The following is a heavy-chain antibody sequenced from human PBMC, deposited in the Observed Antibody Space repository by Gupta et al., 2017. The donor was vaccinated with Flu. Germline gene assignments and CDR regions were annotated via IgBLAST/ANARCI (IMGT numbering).Heavy chain of an antibody. CDR3: ATYVSEWETIRGGWFHP. CDR1: GGTFSSYG. J-gene: IGHJ5*02. V-gene: IGHV1-69*01. CDR2: IIPMFGTV. Sequence: QAQLVQSGAEVRKPGSSVKVSCKASGGTFSSYGISWVRQAPGQGLEWMGAIIPMFGTVNYAQRYQGRLTITADGSTTTAYMQLSSLRSEDTAVYYCATYVSEWETIRGGWFHPWGQGTLVTVSS. D-gene: IGHD1-26*01.